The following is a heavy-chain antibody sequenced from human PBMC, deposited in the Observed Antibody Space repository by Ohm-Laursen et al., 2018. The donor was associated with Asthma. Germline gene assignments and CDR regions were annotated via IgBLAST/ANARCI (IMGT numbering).Heavy chain of an antibody. V-gene: IGHV3-49*03. CDR3: TNYYDSSGYFVFDY. Sequence: SLRLSCAASGFTFGDYAMSWFRQAPGKGLEWVGFIRSKAYGGTTEYAASVKGRFTISRDDSKSIAYLQMNSLKTEDTAVYYCTNYYDSSGYFVFDYWGQGTLVTVSS. J-gene: IGHJ4*02. CDR1: GFTFGDYA. D-gene: IGHD3-22*01. CDR2: IRSKAYGGTT.